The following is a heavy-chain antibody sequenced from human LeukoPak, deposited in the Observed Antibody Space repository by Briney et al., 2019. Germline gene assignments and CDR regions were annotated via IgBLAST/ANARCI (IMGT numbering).Heavy chain of an antibody. J-gene: IGHJ4*02. CDR2: IYYSGST. Sequence: PSETLSLTCTVSGGSISSYYWSWIRQPPGKGLEWIGYIYYSGSTNYNPSLKSRVTISVDTSKNQFSLKLSSVTAADTAVYYCARSEGWLQSYYFDYWGQGTLVTVSS. D-gene: IGHD5-24*01. V-gene: IGHV4-59*08. CDR3: ARSEGWLQSYYFDY. CDR1: GGSISSYY.